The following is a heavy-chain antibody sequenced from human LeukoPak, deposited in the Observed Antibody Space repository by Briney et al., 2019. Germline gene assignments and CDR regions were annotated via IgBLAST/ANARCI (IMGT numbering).Heavy chain of an antibody. CDR2: IIPILSIA. CDR1: GGTFSSYA. CDR3: ARAVEIAAAGYYFDY. V-gene: IGHV1-69*04. J-gene: IGHJ4*02. Sequence: SVKVSCKASGGTFSSYAISWVRQAPGQGLEWMGRIIPILSIANYAQKFQGRVTITADKSTSTAYMELSSLRSEDTAVYYCARAVEIAAAGYYFDYWGQGTLVTVSS. D-gene: IGHD6-13*01.